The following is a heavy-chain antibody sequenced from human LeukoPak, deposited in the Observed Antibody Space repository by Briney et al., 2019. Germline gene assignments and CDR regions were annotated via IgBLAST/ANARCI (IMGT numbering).Heavy chain of an antibody. J-gene: IGHJ5*01. CDR3: ARDHRPRYYDFWSGYYTWFDY. CDR2: IIPIFGTA. D-gene: IGHD3-3*01. Sequence: VASVTVFCTASGGTFSSYAISWVRQAPGQGLEWMGGIIPIFGTANYAQKFQGRVTITADESTSTAYMELSSLRSEDTAVYYCARDHRPRYYDFWSGYYTWFDYWGQGTLVTVSS. CDR1: GGTFSSYA. V-gene: IGHV1-69*01.